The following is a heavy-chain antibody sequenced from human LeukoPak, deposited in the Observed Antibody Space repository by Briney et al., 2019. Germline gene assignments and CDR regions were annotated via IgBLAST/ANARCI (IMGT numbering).Heavy chain of an antibody. CDR3: VRAGGSSWADY. CDR1: GFTFSSYW. J-gene: IGHJ4*02. D-gene: IGHD6-13*01. CDR2: IKQDGSEK. Sequence: PGGSLRLSCAASGFTFSSYWMSWVRQAPGKGLEWVANIKQDGSEKYYVDSVKGRFTISRDNAKNSLYLQMNSLRAEDTAVYYCVRAGGSSWADYWGQGTLVTVSS. V-gene: IGHV3-7*01.